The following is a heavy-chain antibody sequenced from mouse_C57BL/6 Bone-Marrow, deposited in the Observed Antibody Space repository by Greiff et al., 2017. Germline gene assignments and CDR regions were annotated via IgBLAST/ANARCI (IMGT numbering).Heavy chain of an antibody. Sequence: QSGAELVRPGASVKMSCKASGYTFTSYNMHWVKQTPRQGLEWIGAIYPGNGDTSYNQKFKGKATLTLDKSSSTAYMQLSSLTSDDSAVYFCARSSLYYGSSYSFAYWGQGTLVTVSA. CDR2: IYPGNGDT. D-gene: IGHD1-1*01. CDR3: ARSSLYYGSSYSFAY. CDR1: GYTFTSYN. V-gene: IGHV1-12*01. J-gene: IGHJ3*01.